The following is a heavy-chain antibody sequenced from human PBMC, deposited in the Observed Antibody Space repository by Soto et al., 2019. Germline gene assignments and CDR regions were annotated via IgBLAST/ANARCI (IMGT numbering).Heavy chain of an antibody. CDR3: GGSCYSERDY. V-gene: IGHV3-21*01. CDR1: GFTFSSYS. J-gene: IGHJ4*02. CDR2: ISGSSSYI. Sequence: EVQLVESGGGLVKPGGSLRLSCAASGFTFSSYSMNWVRQAPGKGLEWVSSISGSSSYIYYADSVKGRFTISRDNAKNSLYLQMNSLRAEDTAAYCSGGSCYSERDYWGQGTLVTVSS. D-gene: IGHD2-15*01.